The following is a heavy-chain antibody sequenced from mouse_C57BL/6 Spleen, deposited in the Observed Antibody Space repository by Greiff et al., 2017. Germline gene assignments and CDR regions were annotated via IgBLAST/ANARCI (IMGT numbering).Heavy chain of an antibody. J-gene: IGHJ2*01. CDR2: IDPSDSYT. V-gene: IGHV1-59*01. D-gene: IGHD2-9*01. CDR3: ARKPTMVTTKGLDY. Sequence: QVQLQQPGAELVRPGTSVKLSCKASGYTFTSYWMHWVKQRPGQGLGWIGVIDPSDSYTNYNQKFKGKATLTVDTSSSTAYMQLSSLTSEDSAVYYCARKPTMVTTKGLDYWGQGTTLTVSS. CDR1: GYTFTSYW.